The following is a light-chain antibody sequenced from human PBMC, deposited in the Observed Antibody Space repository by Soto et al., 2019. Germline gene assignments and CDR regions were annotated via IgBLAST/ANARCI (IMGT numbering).Light chain of an antibody. CDR1: QSLSSSY. J-gene: IGKJ2*01. V-gene: IGKV3-20*01. CDR3: QQYGSSPYT. Sequence: EIVLTQSPGTLSLSPGERATLSSRASQSLSSSYLAWYQQKPGQAPRLLIYIASNRATGIPDRFSGSGSGTDFTLTISRLEPEDFAVYYCQQYGSSPYTFGQGTKLEIK. CDR2: IAS.